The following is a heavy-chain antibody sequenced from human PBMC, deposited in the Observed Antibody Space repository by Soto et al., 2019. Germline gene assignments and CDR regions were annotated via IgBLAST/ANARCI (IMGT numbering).Heavy chain of an antibody. D-gene: IGHD6-6*01. J-gene: IGHJ6*02. CDR3: ASPEYSSSFDYYYYYGMDV. CDR2: IDPSDSYT. V-gene: IGHV5-10-1*01. Sequence: GESLKISCKGSGYSFTSYWVSWVRQMPGKGLEWMGRIDPSDSYTNYSPSFQGHVTISADKSISTAYLQWSSLKASDTAMYYCASPEYSSSFDYYYYYGMDVWGQGTTVTVS. CDR1: GYSFTSYW.